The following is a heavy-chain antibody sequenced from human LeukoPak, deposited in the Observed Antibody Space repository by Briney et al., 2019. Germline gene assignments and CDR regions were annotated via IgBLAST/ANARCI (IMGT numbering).Heavy chain of an antibody. Sequence: SETLSLTCTVPGGSISSYYWSWIRQPPGKGLEWIGYIYYSGSTNYNPSLKSRVTISVDTSKNQFSLKLSSVTAADAAVYYCARNQYSYGYFRADYYYYMDVWGKGTTVTISS. D-gene: IGHD5-18*01. CDR1: GGSISSYY. J-gene: IGHJ6*03. V-gene: IGHV4-59*01. CDR2: IYYSGST. CDR3: ARNQYSYGYFRADYYYYMDV.